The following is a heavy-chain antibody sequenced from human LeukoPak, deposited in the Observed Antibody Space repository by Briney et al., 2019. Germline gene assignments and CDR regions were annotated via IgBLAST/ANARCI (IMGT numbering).Heavy chain of an antibody. D-gene: IGHD2-15*01. Sequence: SVKVSCTASEGTFSSYVISWVRQAPGQGLEWMGGIIPMFGTTNYAQKLQGRVTITADESTSTAYMDLSSLRPEDTAVYYCARTLVIAGTPDAFDLWGQGTMVTVSS. CDR1: EGTFSSYV. J-gene: IGHJ3*01. V-gene: IGHV1-69*13. CDR3: ARTLVIAGTPDAFDL. CDR2: IIPMFGTT.